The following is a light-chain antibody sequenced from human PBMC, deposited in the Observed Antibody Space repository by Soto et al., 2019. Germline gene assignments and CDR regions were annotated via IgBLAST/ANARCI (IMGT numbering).Light chain of an antibody. CDR2: GAS. CDR3: QQYNNWTLT. J-gene: IGKJ5*01. Sequence: IVLTQSPATLSVSPGERATLSCRASQSVRSNLAWHQQRPGQAPRLLIYGASTRATGVPARFSGGGAGPEFTRTITSLQSEDVEVYWCQQYNNWTLTFGPGTRLEIK. CDR1: QSVRSN. V-gene: IGKV3D-15*01.